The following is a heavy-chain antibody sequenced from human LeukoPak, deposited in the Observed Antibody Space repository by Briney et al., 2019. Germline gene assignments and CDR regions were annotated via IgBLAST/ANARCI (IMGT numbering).Heavy chain of an antibody. Sequence: GESLKISCRGSGYSFTSYWIAWVRQMPGKGLEWLGSIYPGDSDTRYSPSFQGQVTISADKSISNAYLQWRSLKASDTAMYYCARAAHTTYVLGRYYYYAMDVWGQGTTVTVSS. V-gene: IGHV5-51*01. J-gene: IGHJ6*02. D-gene: IGHD3-10*01. CDR3: ARAAHTTYVLGRYYYYAMDV. CDR1: GYSFTSYW. CDR2: IYPGDSDT.